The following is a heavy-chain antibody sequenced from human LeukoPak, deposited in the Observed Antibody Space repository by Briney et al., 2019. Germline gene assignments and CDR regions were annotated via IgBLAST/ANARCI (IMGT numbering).Heavy chain of an antibody. CDR2: IYHSGST. J-gene: IGHJ3*02. CDR1: GGSISSHY. D-gene: IGHD3-10*01. CDR3: ARDRMVRAHAFDI. Sequence: PSETLSLTCTVSGGSISSHYWSWIRQPPGKGLEWIGYIYHSGSTYYNPSLKSRVTISVDTSKNQFSLKLSSVTAADTAVYYCARDRMVRAHAFDIWGQGTMVTVSS. V-gene: IGHV4-59*11.